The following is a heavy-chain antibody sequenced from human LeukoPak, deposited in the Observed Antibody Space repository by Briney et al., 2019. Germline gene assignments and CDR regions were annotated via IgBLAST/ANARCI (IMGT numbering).Heavy chain of an antibody. Sequence: PSETLSLTCTVSGGSISSSSYYWGWIRQPPGKGLEWIGSIYYSGSTYYNPSLKSRVTISVDTSKNQFSLKLSSVTAADTAVYYCARDRRYNWNYLLLFDYWGQGTLVTVSS. CDR1: GGSISSSSYY. D-gene: IGHD1-7*01. CDR2: IYYSGST. CDR3: ARDRRYNWNYLLLFDY. J-gene: IGHJ4*02. V-gene: IGHV4-39*07.